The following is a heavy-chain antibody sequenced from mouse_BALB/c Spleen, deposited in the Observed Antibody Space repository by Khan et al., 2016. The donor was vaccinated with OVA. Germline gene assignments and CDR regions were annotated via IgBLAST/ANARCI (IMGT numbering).Heavy chain of an antibody. V-gene: IGHV9-3-1*01. CDR2: MNTYTGEP. CDR1: GYTFTNYG. Sequence: QIQLVQSGPELKKPGETVKISCKASGYTFTNYGMNWVKQAPGKVLKWMGWMNTYTGEPTYADDFKGRFAFSLETSASTSYLEINNLKNEDTATYFCTRPPSFSFGMVYWGQGTSVTVSS. J-gene: IGHJ4*01. CDR3: TRPPSFSFGMVY.